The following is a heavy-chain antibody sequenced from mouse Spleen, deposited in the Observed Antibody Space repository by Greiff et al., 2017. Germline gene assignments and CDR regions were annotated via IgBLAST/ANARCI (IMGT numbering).Heavy chain of an antibody. CDR3: ARRGDYLYFDV. J-gene: IGHJ1*01. CDR2: ISYDGSN. D-gene: IGHD2-13*01. CDR1: GYSITSGYY. Sequence: EVKLLESGPGLVKPSQSLSLTCSVTGYSITSGYYWNWIRQFPGNKLEWMGYISYDGSNNYNPSLKNRISITRDTSKNQFFLKLNSVTTEDTATYYCARRGDYLYFDVWGAGTTVTVSS. V-gene: IGHV3-6*01.